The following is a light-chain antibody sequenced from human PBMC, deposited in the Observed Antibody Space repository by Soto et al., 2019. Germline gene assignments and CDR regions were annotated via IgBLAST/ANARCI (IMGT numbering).Light chain of an antibody. V-gene: IGKV1-39*01. J-gene: IGKJ1*01. Sequence: IQLTQSPSSLSASVGDTVIITCRASQTVSRYLKWYQQKSGTAPKLLIYAASTLHTGVASRFSGRGSGTDFSLTINNLQREDFADYFCQQTYSNLWTFGQGTKVDIK. CDR2: AAS. CDR3: QQTYSNLWT. CDR1: QTVSRY.